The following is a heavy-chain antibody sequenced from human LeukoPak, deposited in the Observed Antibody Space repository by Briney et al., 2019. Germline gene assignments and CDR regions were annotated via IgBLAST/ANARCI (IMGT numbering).Heavy chain of an antibody. CDR2: IWFDGSKI. D-gene: IGHD4-23*01. CDR1: GFTFNTYG. CDR3: ARAPYGGNFFDY. V-gene: IGHV3-33*03. J-gene: IGHJ4*02. Sequence: GGSLRLSCAASGFTFNTYGMHWVRQTPGKGLEWVSVIWFDGSKIYYTDSVKGRFTISRDNAKNSLYLQMNSLRAEDTAVYYCARAPYGGNFFDYWGQGTLVNVSS.